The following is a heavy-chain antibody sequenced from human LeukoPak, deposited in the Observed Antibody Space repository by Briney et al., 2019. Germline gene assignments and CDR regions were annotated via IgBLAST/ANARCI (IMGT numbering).Heavy chain of an antibody. CDR1: GGSISSGGYY. J-gene: IGHJ4*02. V-gene: IGHV4-31*03. CDR2: IYYSGST. CDR3: ASWGSFYLDY. Sequence: SETLSLTCTVSGGSISSGGYYWSWIRQHPGKGLEWIGYIYYSGSTYYNPSLKSRVTISVDTSKNQFSLKLSSVTAADTAVYYCASWGSFYLDYWGQGTLVTVSS. D-gene: IGHD6-6*01.